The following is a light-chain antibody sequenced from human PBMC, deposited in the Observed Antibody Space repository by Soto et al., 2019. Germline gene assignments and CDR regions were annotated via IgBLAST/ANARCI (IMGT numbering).Light chain of an antibody. J-gene: IGKJ1*01. CDR2: GAS. V-gene: IGKV3-20*01. CDR1: QSVSSN. CDR3: QQYGRSPQT. Sequence: EVVITQSPATLSVSTGERATLSCRASQSVSSNLAWYQQKPGQAPRLLIYGASTRATGIPARFSGSGSGTDFTLTISRLEPEDFAVYYCQQYGRSPQTFAQRTKV.